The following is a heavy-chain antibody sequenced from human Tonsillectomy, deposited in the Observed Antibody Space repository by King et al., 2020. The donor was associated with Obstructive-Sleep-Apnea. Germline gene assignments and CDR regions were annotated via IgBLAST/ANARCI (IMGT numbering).Heavy chain of an antibody. CDR3: ARVYGSGSYFSFGGMFYFDY. CDR2: IYNSGST. CDR1: GGSISSYY. D-gene: IGHD3-10*01. V-gene: IGHV4-59*01. Sequence: QLQESGPGLVKPSETLSLTCTVSGGSISSYYWSWIRQPPGKGLEWIGYIYNSGSTNYNPSLKSRVTISVDTSKNQFSLKLSSVTAADTAVYYCARVYGSGSYFSFGGMFYFDYWGQGTLVTVSS. J-gene: IGHJ4*02.